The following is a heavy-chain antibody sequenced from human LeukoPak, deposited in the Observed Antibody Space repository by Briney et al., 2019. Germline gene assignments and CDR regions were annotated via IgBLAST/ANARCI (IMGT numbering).Heavy chain of an antibody. CDR1: GYSISSGYY. D-gene: IGHD5-12*01. J-gene: IGHJ4*02. V-gene: IGHV4-38-2*02. Sequence: PSETLSLTCTVSGYSISSGYYWGWIRQPPGKGLEWIGNIYYSGSTNYNPSLKSRVTISVDTSKNQFSLKLSSVTAADTAVYYCARVGYSGYQPIDYWGQGTLVTVSS. CDR3: ARVGYSGYQPIDY. CDR2: IYYSGST.